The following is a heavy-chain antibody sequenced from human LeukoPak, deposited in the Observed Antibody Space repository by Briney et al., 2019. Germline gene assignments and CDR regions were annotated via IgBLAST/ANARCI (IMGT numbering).Heavy chain of an antibody. CDR3: ARETSQKGAHYMDV. CDR2: IYHSGST. Sequence: GSLRLSCAASGVIISSYAMTWVRQAPGKGLEWIGSIYHSGSTYYNPSLKSRVTISVDTSKNQFSLKLTSVTAADTAVYYCARETSQKGAHYMDVWGKGTTVTISS. V-gene: IGHV4-39*07. CDR1: GVIISSYA. J-gene: IGHJ6*03. D-gene: IGHD3-16*01.